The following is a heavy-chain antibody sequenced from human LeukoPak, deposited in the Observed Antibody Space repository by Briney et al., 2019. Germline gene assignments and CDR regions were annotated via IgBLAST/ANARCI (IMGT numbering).Heavy chain of an antibody. Sequence: GGSLRLSCAASGFTFSSYSMNWVRQAPGKGLEWVSSISSSSSYIYYADSVKGRFTISRDNAKNSLYLQMNSLRAEDTAVYYCASERSSLDIVASAFDYWGQGTLVTVSS. CDR3: ASERSSLDIVASAFDY. J-gene: IGHJ4*02. D-gene: IGHD5-12*01. CDR2: ISSSSSYI. V-gene: IGHV3-21*04. CDR1: GFTFSSYS.